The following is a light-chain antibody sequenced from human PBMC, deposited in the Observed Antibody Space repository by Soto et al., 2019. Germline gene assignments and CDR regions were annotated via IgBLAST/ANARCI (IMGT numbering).Light chain of an antibody. CDR2: EVI. CDR3: SSYAGSNNFVV. CDR1: SSDVGGYNY. Sequence: QSALTQPPSASGSPGQSVTISCTGTSSDVGGYNYVSWYQQLPGRAPKLIIYEVIKRPSGVPDRFSGSKSGNTASLTVSGLQAEDEADYYCSSYAGSNNFVVFGGGTQLTVL. J-gene: IGLJ2*01. V-gene: IGLV2-8*01.